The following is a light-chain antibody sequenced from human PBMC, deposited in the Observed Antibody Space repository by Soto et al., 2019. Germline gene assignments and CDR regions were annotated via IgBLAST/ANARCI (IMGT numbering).Light chain of an antibody. CDR1: SSDVGGCNY. CDR2: EVS. Sequence: QSALTQPPSASGSPGQSVTISCTGTSSDVGGCNYVSWYQQHPGKAPKLMIYEVSKRPSGVPDRFSGSKSGNTASLTVSGLQAEDEADYYCSSYAGSTKGVFGTGTKVTVL. V-gene: IGLV2-8*01. J-gene: IGLJ1*01. CDR3: SSYAGSTKGV.